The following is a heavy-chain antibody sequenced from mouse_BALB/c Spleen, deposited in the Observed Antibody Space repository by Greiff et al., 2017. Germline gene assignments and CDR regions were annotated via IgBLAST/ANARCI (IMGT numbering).Heavy chain of an antibody. D-gene: IGHD2-4*01. CDR2: INPSNGRT. Sequence: VQLQQPGAELVKPGASVKLSCKASGYTFTSYWMHWVKQRPGQGLEWIGEINPSNGRTNYNEKFKSKATLTVDKSSSTAYMQLSSLTSEDSAVYYCARWEITTSPAYWGQGSLVTVAA. J-gene: IGHJ3*01. V-gene: IGHV1S81*02. CDR1: GYTFTSYW. CDR3: ARWEITTSPAY.